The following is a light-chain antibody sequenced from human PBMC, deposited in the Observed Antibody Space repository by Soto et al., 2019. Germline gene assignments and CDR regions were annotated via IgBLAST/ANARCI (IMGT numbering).Light chain of an antibody. CDR2: GAS. Sequence: EIVMTQSPATLSVSPGERATLSCRASQSVSSNLAWYQQKPGQAPRPLIYGASTRATGIPARFSGSGSGTEFTLTISSLQSEAFAVYYCQQYNNWPPYTFGQGTKLEIK. CDR1: QSVSSN. CDR3: QQYNNWPPYT. V-gene: IGKV3-15*01. J-gene: IGKJ2*01.